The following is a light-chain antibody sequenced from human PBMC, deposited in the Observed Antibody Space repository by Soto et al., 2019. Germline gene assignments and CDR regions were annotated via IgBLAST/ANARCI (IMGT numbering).Light chain of an antibody. CDR1: QSLSSY. Sequence: EIVLTQSPATLSLSPGERATLSCRASQSLSSYLAWYQQKPGQAPRLLIYDASNRATGIPARFSGSGSGTDFTLTISSLEPEDFAVYYCQQRSNWPPFTFGQGTNLEIK. CDR2: DAS. V-gene: IGKV3-11*01. J-gene: IGKJ2*01. CDR3: QQRSNWPPFT.